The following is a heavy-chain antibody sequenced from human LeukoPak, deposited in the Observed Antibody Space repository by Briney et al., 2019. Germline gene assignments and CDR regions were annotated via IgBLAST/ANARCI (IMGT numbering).Heavy chain of an antibody. V-gene: IGHV1-46*01. CDR2: INPSGGST. J-gene: IGHJ4*02. CDR1: GYTFTSYY. D-gene: IGHD1-26*01. CDR3: AREREIFGPRYLPSYYFDH. Sequence: GASVKVSCKASGYTFTSYYMHWVRQAPGQGLEWMGIINPSGGSTSYAQKFQGRVTMTRDMSTSTVYMELSSLRSEDTAVYYCAREREIFGPRYLPSYYFDHWGQGTLVTVSS.